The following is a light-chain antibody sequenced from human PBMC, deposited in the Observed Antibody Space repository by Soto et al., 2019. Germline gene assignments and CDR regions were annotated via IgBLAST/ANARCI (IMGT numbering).Light chain of an antibody. CDR1: QSVGTY. CDR3: QQRSNWRST. V-gene: IGKV3-11*01. CDR2: DAS. Sequence: ENVLTQSPGTLSLSPGERATLSCRASQSVGTYLAWYQQKPGQAPRLLIYDASNRATGIPARFSGSGSGTDFTLTISSLEPEDFAVYYCQQRSNWRSTFGQGTRLEIK. J-gene: IGKJ5*01.